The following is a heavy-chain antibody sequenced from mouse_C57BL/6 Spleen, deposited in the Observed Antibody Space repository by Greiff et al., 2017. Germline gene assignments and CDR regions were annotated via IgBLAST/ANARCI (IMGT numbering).Heavy chain of an antibody. CDR3: ARPIYYGNYVDYFDY. CDR1: GFTFSDYY. CDR2: INYDGSST. V-gene: IGHV5-16*01. D-gene: IGHD2-1*01. Sequence: EVKLMESEGGLVQPGSSMKLSCTASGFTFSDYYMAWVRQVPEKGLEWVANINYDGSSTYYLDSLKSRFIISRDNAKNILYLQMSSLKSEDTATYYCARPIYYGNYVDYFDYWGQGTTLTVSS. J-gene: IGHJ2*01.